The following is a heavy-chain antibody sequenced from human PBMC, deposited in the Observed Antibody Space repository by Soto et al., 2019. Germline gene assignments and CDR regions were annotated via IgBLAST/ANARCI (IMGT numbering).Heavy chain of an antibody. CDR3: ASLSNSARYIDF. Sequence: PGESLKISCAASGFTVSDIYMSWVRQAPGKGLEWVSVIYGGGTTDYADSVKARFTISRDSSMNTLHLQMNSLRVEDTAVYYCASLSNSARYIDFWGQGSLVTVSS. D-gene: IGHD1-26*01. J-gene: IGHJ4*02. V-gene: IGHV3-66*01. CDR1: GFTVSDIY. CDR2: IYGGGTT.